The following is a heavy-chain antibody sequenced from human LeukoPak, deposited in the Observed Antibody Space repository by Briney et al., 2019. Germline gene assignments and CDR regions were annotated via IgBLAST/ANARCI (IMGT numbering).Heavy chain of an antibody. CDR2: IIVIFGTA. Sequence: SVKVSCKASGGTFSSYGISWVRQAPGQGLEWMGGIIVIFGTANYAQKFQGRVTITADESTSTAYMELSSLRAEDTAVYYCARTGGSYPYYFEYWGQGTLVTVSS. CDR3: ARTGGSYPYYFEY. D-gene: IGHD1-26*01. J-gene: IGHJ4*02. V-gene: IGHV1-69*13. CDR1: GGTFSSYG.